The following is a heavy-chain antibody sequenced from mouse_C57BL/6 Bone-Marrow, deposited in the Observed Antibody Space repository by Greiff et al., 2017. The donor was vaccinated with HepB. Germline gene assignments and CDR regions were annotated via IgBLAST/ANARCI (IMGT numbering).Heavy chain of an antibody. CDR3: ALYYGSSYKFAY. CDR1: GFNIKDYY. V-gene: IGHV14-2*01. J-gene: IGHJ3*01. D-gene: IGHD1-1*01. CDR2: IDPEDGEN. Sequence: VQLQQSGAELVKPGASVKLSCTASGFNIKDYYMHWVKQRTEQGLEWIGRIDPEDGENKYAPKFQGKATITADTSSNTAYLQLSSLTSEDTAVYYCALYYGSSYKFAYWGQGTLVTVSA.